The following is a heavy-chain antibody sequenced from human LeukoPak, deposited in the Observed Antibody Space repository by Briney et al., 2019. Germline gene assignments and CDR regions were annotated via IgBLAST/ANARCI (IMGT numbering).Heavy chain of an antibody. CDR3: ARSYYYDSSGYYYGMDV. Sequence: PSETLSLTCTVSGGSISSGGYYWSWIRQHPGKGLEWIGYIYYSGSTYYHPSLKSRVTISVDTSKNQFSLKLSSVTAADTAVYYCARSYYYDSSGYYYGMDVWGQGTTVTVSS. J-gene: IGHJ6*02. CDR2: IYYSGST. D-gene: IGHD3-22*01. CDR1: GGSISSGGYY. V-gene: IGHV4-31*03.